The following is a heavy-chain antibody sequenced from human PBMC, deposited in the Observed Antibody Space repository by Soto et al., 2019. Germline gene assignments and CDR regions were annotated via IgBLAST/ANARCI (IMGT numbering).Heavy chain of an antibody. J-gene: IGHJ4*02. CDR3: ARYATVTTNFDY. CDR1: GGSISYYY. D-gene: IGHD4-17*01. V-gene: IGHV4-59*08. Sequence: SETLSLTCTVSGGSISYYYWSWIRQPPGKGLEWIGYIYYSGSTNYNPSLKSRVTTSVDTSKNQFSLKLSSVTAADTAVYYCARYATVTTNFDYWGQGTLVTVSS. CDR2: IYYSGST.